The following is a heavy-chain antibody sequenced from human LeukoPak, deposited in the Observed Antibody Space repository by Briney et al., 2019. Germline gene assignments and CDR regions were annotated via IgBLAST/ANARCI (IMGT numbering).Heavy chain of an antibody. D-gene: IGHD2-2*01. CDR1: GYTFTSYG. CDR2: VNPNSGNT. Sequence: GASVKVSCKASGYTFTSYGISWVRQATGQGLEWMGWVNPNSGNTGYAQKFQGRVTLTKSISISTAYMELSSLTSDDSAVYYCVRGYCSSSSCFYYDYWGQGTLVTVSS. V-gene: IGHV1-8*02. CDR3: VRGYCSSSSCFYYDY. J-gene: IGHJ4*02.